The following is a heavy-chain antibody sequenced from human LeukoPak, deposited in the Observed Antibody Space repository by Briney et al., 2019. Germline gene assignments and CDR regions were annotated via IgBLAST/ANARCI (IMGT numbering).Heavy chain of an antibody. V-gene: IGHV3-23*01. CDR1: GFTFSSYA. Sequence: GGSLRLSCAASGFTFSSYAMSWVRQAPGKGLEWVSAISGSGGSTYYADSVKGRFTISRDNSKYTLYLQMNSLRAEDTAVYYCAKGSGYYSYYGMDVWGQGTTVTVSS. D-gene: IGHD1-26*01. CDR2: ISGSGGST. CDR3: AKGSGYYSYYGMDV. J-gene: IGHJ6*02.